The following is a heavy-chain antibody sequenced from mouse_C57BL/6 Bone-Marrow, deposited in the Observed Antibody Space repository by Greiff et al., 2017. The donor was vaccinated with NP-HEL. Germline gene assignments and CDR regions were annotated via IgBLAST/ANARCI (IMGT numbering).Heavy chain of an antibody. CDR3: ARQQLRLQAYY. D-gene: IGHD3-2*02. Sequence: QVQLQQPGAELVKPGASVKLSCKASGYTFTSYWMQWVKQRPGQGLEWIGEIDPCDSYTNYNQKFKGKATLTVDTSSSTAYMQLSSLTSEDSAVYYCARQQLRLQAYYWGQGTTLTVSS. J-gene: IGHJ2*01. CDR2: IDPCDSYT. CDR1: GYTFTSYW. V-gene: IGHV1-50*01.